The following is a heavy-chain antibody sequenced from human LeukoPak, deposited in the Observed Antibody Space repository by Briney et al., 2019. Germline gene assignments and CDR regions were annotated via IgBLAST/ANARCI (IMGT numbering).Heavy chain of an antibody. Sequence: SETLSLTCTVSGDSISSYYWSWVRQPPGKGLEWIGYIYYSGSTNYNPSLKSRVTISVDTSKNQFSLKLSSVTAADTAVYYCARDHGRYGGQIWGQGTLVTVSS. D-gene: IGHD4-23*01. CDR1: GDSISSYY. J-gene: IGHJ4*02. V-gene: IGHV4-59*01. CDR2: IYYSGST. CDR3: ARDHGRYGGQI.